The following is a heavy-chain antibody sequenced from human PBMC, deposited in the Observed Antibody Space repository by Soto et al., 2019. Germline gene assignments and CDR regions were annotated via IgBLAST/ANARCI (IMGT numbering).Heavy chain of an antibody. V-gene: IGHV1-8*01. CDR2: MNPNSGNT. J-gene: IGHJ4*02. D-gene: IGHD6-13*01. CDR1: GYTFTSYY. Sequence: GASVKVSCKASGYTFTSYYINWVRQATGQGLEWMGWMNPNSGNTGYAQKFQGRVTMTRNTSISTAYMELSSLRSEDTAVYYCARGRGTIAAAGRYYFDYWGQGTLVTVSS. CDR3: ARGRGTIAAAGRYYFDY.